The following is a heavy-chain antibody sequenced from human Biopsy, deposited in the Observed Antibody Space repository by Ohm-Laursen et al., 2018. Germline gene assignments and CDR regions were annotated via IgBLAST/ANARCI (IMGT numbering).Heavy chain of an antibody. D-gene: IGHD3-10*01. CDR1: GDTFTTSA. V-gene: IGHV1-69*04. J-gene: IGHJ6*02. CDR2: IIPILGTV. Sequence: SVKVSCKSSGDTFTTSAISWVRQVPGQGLDWMGRIIPILGTVDYGQNFQGRVTIRADTSTTFLELTSLRYDDTVVYYCASGDIGGIGLDVWGLGTTVTVSS. CDR3: ASGDIGGIGLDV.